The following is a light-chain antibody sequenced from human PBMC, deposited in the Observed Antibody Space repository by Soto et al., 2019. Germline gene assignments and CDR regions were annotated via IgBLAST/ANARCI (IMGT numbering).Light chain of an antibody. CDR3: QQYNNWPLL. V-gene: IGKV3-15*01. J-gene: IGKJ4*01. Sequence: EIVMTQSPATLSVSPGERATLSCRASQSVSSNLAWYQQKPGQAPRLLIYGASTRATGIPARFSGSGSGTEFTLTISSLQSEDFVVYYCQQYNNWPLLFGGGTKVEIK. CDR2: GAS. CDR1: QSVSSN.